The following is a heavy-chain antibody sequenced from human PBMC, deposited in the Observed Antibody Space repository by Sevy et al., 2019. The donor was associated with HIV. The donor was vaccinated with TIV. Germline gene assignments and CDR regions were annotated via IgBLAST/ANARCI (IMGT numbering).Heavy chain of an antibody. D-gene: IGHD3-22*01. CDR1: GFTFDDYA. CDR3: AKGGSSGYYNDY. J-gene: IGHJ4*02. CDR2: ISWNSVSI. V-gene: IGHV3-9*01. Sequence: GGSLRLSCAASGFTFDDYAMHWVRQAPGKGLEWVSTISWNSVSIGYADSVKGRFTISRDNAKNSLYLQMNSLRADDTALYYCAKGGSSGYYNDYWGQGTLVTVSS.